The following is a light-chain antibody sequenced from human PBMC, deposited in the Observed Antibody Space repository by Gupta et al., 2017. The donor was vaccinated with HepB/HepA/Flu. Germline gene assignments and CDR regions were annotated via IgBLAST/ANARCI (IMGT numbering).Light chain of an antibody. Sequence: QSVLTQPPSASGTPGQRVTISCSGSSSNIGSNVVNWYQQFPGTAPKLLIYTNNERPSEVPDRFSGSKSGTSASLAISGLQSEDEADYYCAAWDNSLNGRVFGGGTKLTVL. CDR2: TNN. J-gene: IGLJ3*02. CDR3: AAWDNSLNGRV. CDR1: SSNIGSNV. V-gene: IGLV1-44*01.